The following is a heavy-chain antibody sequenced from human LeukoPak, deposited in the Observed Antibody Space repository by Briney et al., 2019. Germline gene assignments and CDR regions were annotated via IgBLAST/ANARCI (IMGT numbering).Heavy chain of an antibody. CDR1: GYTFTGYY. D-gene: IGHD3-22*01. Sequence: GASVKVSCKASGYTFTGYYMHWVRQAPGQGLEWMGWINPNSGGTNYAQKFQGRVTMTRDTSISTAYMELSRLRSHDTAVYYCARDRGDYYDSSGYYGFYWGQGTLVTVSS. J-gene: IGHJ4*02. CDR3: ARDRGDYYDSSGYYGFY. V-gene: IGHV1-2*02. CDR2: INPNSGGT.